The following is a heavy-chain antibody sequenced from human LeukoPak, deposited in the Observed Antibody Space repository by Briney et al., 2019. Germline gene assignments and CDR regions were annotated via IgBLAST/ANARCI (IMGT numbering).Heavy chain of an antibody. CDR3: AKDNRANWNNNWFDP. CDR2: ISGSGGST. V-gene: IGHV3-23*01. Sequence: GGSLRLSCAASGFTFSSYAMSWVHQAPGKGLEWVSAISGSGGSTYYADSVKGRFTISRDNSKNTLYLQMNSLRAEDTAVYYCAKDNRANWNNNWFDPWGQGTLVTVSS. J-gene: IGHJ5*02. CDR1: GFTFSSYA. D-gene: IGHD1/OR15-1a*01.